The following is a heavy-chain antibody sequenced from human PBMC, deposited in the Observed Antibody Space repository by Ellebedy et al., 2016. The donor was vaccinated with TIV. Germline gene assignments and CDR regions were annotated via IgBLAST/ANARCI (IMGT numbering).Heavy chain of an antibody. CDR1: GGSISSYY. V-gene: IGHV4-59*01. Sequence: SETLSLXXTVSGGSISSYYWSWIRQPPGKGLEWIGYIYYSGSTNYNPSLKSRVTISVDTSKNQFSLKLSSVTAADTAVYYCARRVAGTGYFDYWGQGTLVTVSS. J-gene: IGHJ4*02. CDR2: IYYSGST. CDR3: ARRVAGTGYFDY. D-gene: IGHD6-19*01.